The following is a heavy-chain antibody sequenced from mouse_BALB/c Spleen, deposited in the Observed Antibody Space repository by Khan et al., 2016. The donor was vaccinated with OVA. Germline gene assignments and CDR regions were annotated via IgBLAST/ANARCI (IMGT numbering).Heavy chain of an antibody. D-gene: IGHD2-3*01. CDR2: VSSGGSFT. J-gene: IGHJ2*01. V-gene: IGHV5-9-3*01. CDR1: GFTFYNYA. Sequence: EVELVESGGGLVKPGGSLKLSCAASGFTFYNYAMSWVRQTPEKRLEWVATVSSGGSFTYYPDSVKGRFTISRDNAKKNLYLQMNSLRSEDTAIYYCARQGGIYDGPFDYWGQGTTLTVSS. CDR3: ARQGGIYDGPFDY.